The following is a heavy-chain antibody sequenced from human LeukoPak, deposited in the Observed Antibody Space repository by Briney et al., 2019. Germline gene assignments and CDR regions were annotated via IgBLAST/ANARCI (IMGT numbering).Heavy chain of an antibody. CDR1: GFTLSSYS. CDR3: ARRIAVAGTRYFQH. CDR2: ISSSSSYI. D-gene: IGHD6-19*01. V-gene: IGHV3-21*01. J-gene: IGHJ1*01. Sequence: GGSLRLSCAASGFTLSSYSMNWVRQARGTGLEWVSSISSSSSYIYYADSVKGRFTISRDNAKNSLYLQMNSLRAEDTAVYYCARRIAVAGTRYFQHWGQGTLVTVSS.